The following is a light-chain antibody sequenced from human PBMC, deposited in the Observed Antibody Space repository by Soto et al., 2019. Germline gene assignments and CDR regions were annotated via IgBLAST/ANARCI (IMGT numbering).Light chain of an antibody. J-gene: IGLJ3*02. Sequence: QSALTQPASVSGSPGQPITISCSGTSSDVGTYNYVSWYQQHPGKAPKLIIYDVSNRPSGVSTRFSGSKSGNTASLTISGLQAEDEADYYCSSYTSTSTPWVFGGGTKLTVL. V-gene: IGLV2-14*01. CDR1: SSDVGTYNY. CDR2: DVS. CDR3: SSYTSTSTPWV.